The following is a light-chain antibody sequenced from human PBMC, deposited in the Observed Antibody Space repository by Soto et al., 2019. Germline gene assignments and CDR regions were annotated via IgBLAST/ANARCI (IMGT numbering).Light chain of an antibody. V-gene: IGLV4-69*01. CDR1: SGHSSYA. CDR2: LNSDGSH. Sequence: QSVLTQSPSASASLGASVKLTCTLSSGHSSYAIAWHQQQPEKGPRYLMKLNSDGSHNKGDGIPDRFSGSSSGAERYLTISSLQSEDEADYYCQTRGTGVVFGGGTKLTVL. CDR3: QTRGTGVV. J-gene: IGLJ2*01.